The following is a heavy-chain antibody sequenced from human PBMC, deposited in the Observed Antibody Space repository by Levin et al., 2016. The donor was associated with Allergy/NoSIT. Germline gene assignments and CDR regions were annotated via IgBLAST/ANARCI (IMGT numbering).Heavy chain of an antibody. V-gene: IGHV1-46*03. CDR1: GYTFTSYY. D-gene: IGHD5-12*01. CDR2: INPSGGST. Sequence: ASVKVSCKASGYTFTSYYMHWVRQAPGQGLEWMGIINPSGGSTSYAQKFQGRVTMTRDTSTSTVYMELSSLRSEDTAVYYCARVRGGYDVGHWFDPWGQGTLVTVSS. J-gene: IGHJ5*02. CDR3: ARVRGGYDVGHWFDP.